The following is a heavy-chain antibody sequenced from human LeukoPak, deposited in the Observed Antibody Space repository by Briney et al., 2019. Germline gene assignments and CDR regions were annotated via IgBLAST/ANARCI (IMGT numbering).Heavy chain of an antibody. D-gene: IGHD3-22*01. CDR1: GGSISSYY. CDR3: ATSYYDSSGCYYPFDY. Sequence: SETLSLTCTVSGGSISSYYWSWIRQPPGKGLEWIGYIYYSGSTNYNPSLKSRVTISVDTSKNQFSLKLSSVTAADTAVYYCATSYYDSSGCYYPFDYWGQGTLVTVSS. V-gene: IGHV4-59*01. J-gene: IGHJ4*02. CDR2: IYYSGST.